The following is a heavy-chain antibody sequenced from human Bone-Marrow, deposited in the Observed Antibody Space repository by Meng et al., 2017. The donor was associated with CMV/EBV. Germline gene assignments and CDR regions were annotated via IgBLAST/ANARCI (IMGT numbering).Heavy chain of an antibody. V-gene: IGHV3-23*01. CDR3: AKARDDSSGYYRDAFDI. D-gene: IGHD3-22*01. Sequence: FTFSSYAMSWVRQAPGKGLEWVSAISGSGGSTYYADSVKGRFTISRDNSKNTLYLQMNSLRAEDTAVYYCAKARDDSSGYYRDAFDIWGQGTMVTVSS. CDR2: ISGSGGST. CDR1: FTFSSYA. J-gene: IGHJ3*02.